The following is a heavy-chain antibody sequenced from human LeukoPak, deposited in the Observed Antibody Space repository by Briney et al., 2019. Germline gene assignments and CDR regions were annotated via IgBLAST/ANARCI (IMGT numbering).Heavy chain of an antibody. D-gene: IGHD3-3*01. CDR1: GFTFDDYA. CDR3: ARAGANYDFWSGYSCMDV. Sequence: PGGSLRLSCAASGFTFDDYAMHWVRHAPGKGLEWVSGISWNSGSIGYADSVKGRFTISRDNAKNSLYLQMNSLRAEDTAVYYCARAGANYDFWSGYSCMDVWGKGTTVTVSS. CDR2: ISWNSGSI. V-gene: IGHV3-9*01. J-gene: IGHJ6*03.